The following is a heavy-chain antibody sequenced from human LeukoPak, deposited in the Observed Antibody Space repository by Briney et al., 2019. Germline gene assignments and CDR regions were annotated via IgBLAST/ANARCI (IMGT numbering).Heavy chain of an antibody. CDR3: AGRPGYCSGGSCSHFDY. Sequence: GESLKISCKGSGYSFTSYWIGWVRQMPGQGLEWMGIIYPGDSDTRYSPSFQGQVTISADKSINTAYLQWSSLKASDTAMYYCAGRPGYCSGGSCSHFDYWGQGTLVTVSS. D-gene: IGHD2-15*01. J-gene: IGHJ4*02. V-gene: IGHV5-51*01. CDR2: IYPGDSDT. CDR1: GYSFTSYW.